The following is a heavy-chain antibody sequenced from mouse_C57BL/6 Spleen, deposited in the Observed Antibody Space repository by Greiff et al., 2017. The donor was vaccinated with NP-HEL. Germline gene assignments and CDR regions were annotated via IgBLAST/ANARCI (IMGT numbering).Heavy chain of an antibody. CDR1: GYTFTSCW. CDR2: IDPSDSET. J-gene: IGHJ3*01. D-gene: IGHD1-1*01. V-gene: IGHV1-52*01. Sequence: QVQLQQPGAELVRPGSSVKLSCKASGYTFTSCWMHWVKQRPIQGLEWIGNIDPSDSETHYNQKFKDKATLTVDKSSSTAYMQLSSLTSEDSAVYYCAREVYYGSSYGFAYWGQGTLVTVSA. CDR3: AREVYYGSSYGFAY.